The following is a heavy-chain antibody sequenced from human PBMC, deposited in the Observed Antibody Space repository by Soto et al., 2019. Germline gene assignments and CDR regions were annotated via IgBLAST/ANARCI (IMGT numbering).Heavy chain of an antibody. CDR1: GFSFRTYS. D-gene: IGHD6-6*01. V-gene: IGHV3-48*02. J-gene: IGHJ6*02. CDR2: ISSRSYTI. CDR3: ARGGSSSDNGMDV. Sequence: EVQLVESGGGLVQPGGPLRLSCAASGFSFRTYSMNWVRQAPGKGLEWVSYISSRSYTIYYVDSVKGRFTISRDNAKNSLYLQMTSLRDADTAVYFCARGGSSSDNGMDVWGQGTTVTVSS.